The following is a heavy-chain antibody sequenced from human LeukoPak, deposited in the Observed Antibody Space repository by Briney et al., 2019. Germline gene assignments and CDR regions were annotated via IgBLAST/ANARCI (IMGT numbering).Heavy chain of an antibody. V-gene: IGHV1-69*05. J-gene: IGHJ5*02. Sequence: ASVEVSCKASGGTFSSYAISWVRQAPGQGLEWMGGIIPIFGTANYAQKFQGRVTITTDESTSTAYMELRSLRSDDTAVYYCARGVVVPAASWFDPWGQGTLVTVSS. CDR1: GGTFSSYA. D-gene: IGHD2-2*01. CDR2: IIPIFGTA. CDR3: ARGVVVPAASWFDP.